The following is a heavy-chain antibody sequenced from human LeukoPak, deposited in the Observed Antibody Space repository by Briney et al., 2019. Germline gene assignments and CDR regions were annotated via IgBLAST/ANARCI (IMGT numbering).Heavy chain of an antibody. CDR2: IHSGGRK. CDR1: GFTVSSHY. V-gene: IGHV3-53*01. D-gene: IGHD4/OR15-4a*01. J-gene: IGHJ4*02. CDR3: ARAKLVLSPPHFDY. Sequence: GGSLRLSCAASGFTVSSHYMNWVRQPQGKGLEWVSVIHSGGRKYYADSVRGRFTISRDNSKNTLYLQMNSLSAENTAVYYCARAKLVLSPPHFDYWGQGTLVTVSS.